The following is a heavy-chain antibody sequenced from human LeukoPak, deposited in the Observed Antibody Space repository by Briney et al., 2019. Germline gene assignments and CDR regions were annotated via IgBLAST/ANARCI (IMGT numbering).Heavy chain of an antibody. D-gene: IGHD2-2*01. Sequence: GGSLRLSCAASRFTVSSNYMSWVRQAPGKGLEWVSVIYSGGSTYYADSVKGRFTISRDNSKNTLYLQMNRLRAEDTAVYYCARAFTSCSSTSCYDDAFDIWGQGAMVTVSS. CDR3: ARAFTSCSSTSCYDDAFDI. J-gene: IGHJ3*02. V-gene: IGHV3-53*01. CDR1: RFTVSSNY. CDR2: IYSGGST.